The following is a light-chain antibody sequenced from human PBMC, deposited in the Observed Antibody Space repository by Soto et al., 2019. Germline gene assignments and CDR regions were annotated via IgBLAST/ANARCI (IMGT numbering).Light chain of an antibody. Sequence: EIVLTQSPATLSLSPGERATLSCRASQSISSHLAWYQQKPGQAPRLLIYGASNRATGIPDRFSGRGSGTDFTLTISSLEPEDFAVYYCQQRINWPLTFGGGTKVEIK. V-gene: IGKV3-11*01. J-gene: IGKJ4*01. CDR2: GAS. CDR1: QSISSH. CDR3: QQRINWPLT.